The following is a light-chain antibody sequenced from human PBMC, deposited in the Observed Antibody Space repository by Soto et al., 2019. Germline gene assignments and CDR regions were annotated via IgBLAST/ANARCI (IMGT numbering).Light chain of an antibody. CDR3: QQSSSFPGT. V-gene: IGKV1-39*01. CDR2: AAS. J-gene: IGKJ2*02. CDR1: QSISGY. Sequence: DIQMTQSPPSLSASVGDRVTITCRASQSISGYLNWYQQKPGKAPKVLIYAASSLQTGVPSRFSGSGSGTDFTLTISSLQPEDFATYFCQQSSSFPGTFGRVTKLEIK.